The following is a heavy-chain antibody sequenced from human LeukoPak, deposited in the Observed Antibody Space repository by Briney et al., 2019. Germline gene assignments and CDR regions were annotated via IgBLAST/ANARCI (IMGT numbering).Heavy chain of an antibody. J-gene: IGHJ4*02. CDR3: ARDLGGFGEFNFDY. V-gene: IGHV4-38-2*02. CDR1: GYSISSSYF. CDR2: IFHSGSV. Sequence: SETLSLTCIVSGYSISSSYFWGWVRQPPGKGLEWIGSIFHSGSVYYNPSLKSRVTISVDPSKNRFSLKLSSVTAADTAVYYCARDLGGFGEFNFDYWGQGTLVTVSS. D-gene: IGHD3-10*01.